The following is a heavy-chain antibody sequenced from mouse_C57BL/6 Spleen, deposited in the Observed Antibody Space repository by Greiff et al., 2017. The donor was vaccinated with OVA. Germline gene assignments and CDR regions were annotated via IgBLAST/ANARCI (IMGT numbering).Heavy chain of an antibody. CDR3: ARGRSYDYDAMDY. J-gene: IGHJ4*01. CDR2: INPSNGGT. Sequence: QVQLQQSGTELVKPGASVKLSCKASGYTFTSYWMHWVKQRPGQGLEWIGNINPSNGGTNYNEKFKSKATLTVDKSSSTAYMQLSSLTSEDSAVYCCARGRSYDYDAMDYWGQGTSVTVSS. CDR1: GYTFTSYW. V-gene: IGHV1-53*01. D-gene: IGHD6-5*01.